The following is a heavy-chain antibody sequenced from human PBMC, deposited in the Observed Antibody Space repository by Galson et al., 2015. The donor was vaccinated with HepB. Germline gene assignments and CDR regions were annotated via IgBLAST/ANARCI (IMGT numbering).Heavy chain of an antibody. CDR3: ARQRVAGSYNWFDP. V-gene: IGHV1-2*06. J-gene: IGHJ5*02. Sequence: CKASGYTFTGYYMHWVRQAPGQGLEWMGRINPNSGGTNYAQKFQGRVTMTRDTSISTAYMELSRLRSDDTAVYYCARQRVAGSYNWFDPWGQGTLATVSS. D-gene: IGHD6-6*01. CDR2: INPNSGGT. CDR1: GYTFTGYY.